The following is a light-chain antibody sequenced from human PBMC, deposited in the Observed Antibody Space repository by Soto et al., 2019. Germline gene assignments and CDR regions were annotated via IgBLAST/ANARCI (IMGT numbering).Light chain of an antibody. CDR2: GAS. CDR3: QQFGSSSGT. CDR1: QSVSSSY. Sequence: ESVLTQSPGTLSLPPGEKATLSCSASQSVSSSYLAWYQQKPDQAPRLLIYGASSRASGIPDRFSGSGSGIDFTITVSRVAPEDFAVYCCQQFGSSSGTFGQGTKVEIK. V-gene: IGKV3-20*01. J-gene: IGKJ1*01.